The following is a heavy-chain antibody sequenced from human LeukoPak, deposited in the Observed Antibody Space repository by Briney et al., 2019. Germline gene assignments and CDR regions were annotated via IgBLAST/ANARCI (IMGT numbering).Heavy chain of an antibody. V-gene: IGHV3-30*18. CDR2: ISYDGSNK. CDR1: GFSFGNYG. D-gene: IGHD2-15*01. J-gene: IGHJ4*02. CDR3: AKEWPWNGFCSGGSCPPPGDY. Sequence: GGSLRLSCAASGFSFGNYGMHWVRQAPGKGLEWVAVISYDGSNKYYADSVKGRFTISRDNSKNTLYLQMNSLRDEDTAVYWCAKEWPWNGFCSGGSCPPPGDYWGQGTQVTVSS.